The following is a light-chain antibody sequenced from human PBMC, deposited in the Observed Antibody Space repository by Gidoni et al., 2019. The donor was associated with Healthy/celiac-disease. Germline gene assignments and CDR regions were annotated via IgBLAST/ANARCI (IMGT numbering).Light chain of an antibody. V-gene: IGKV2-30*01. Sequence: DVVMTQSPLSLPVTLGQPASISCRSSQSLVYSDGNTYLNWFQQRPGQSPRRLMYKVSNRDAGVPDRCSGSGSGTDFTLKISRVEAEDVGVYYCRQGTHWPPTFGQGTKLEIK. CDR2: KVS. CDR1: QSLVYSDGNTY. J-gene: IGKJ2*01. CDR3: RQGTHWPPT.